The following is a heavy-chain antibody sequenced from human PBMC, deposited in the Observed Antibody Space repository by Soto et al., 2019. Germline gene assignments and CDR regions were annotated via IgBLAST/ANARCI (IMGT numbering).Heavy chain of an antibody. J-gene: IGHJ1*01. CDR3: AKDHSQWPDEYFHH. CDR2: ISGSGGST. V-gene: IGHV3-23*01. Sequence: GGPLRLSCAASGFTFSSYAMSWVRQAPGKGLEWVSAISGSGGSTYYADSVKGRFTISRDNSKNTLYLQMNSLRAEDTAVYYCAKDHSQWPDEYFHHWGQGTLVTVSS. D-gene: IGHD6-19*01. CDR1: GFTFSSYA.